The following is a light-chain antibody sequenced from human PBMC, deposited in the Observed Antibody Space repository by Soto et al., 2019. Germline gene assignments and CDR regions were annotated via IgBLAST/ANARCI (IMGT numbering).Light chain of an antibody. J-gene: IGKJ1*01. CDR1: QSISSW. CDR2: DAS. V-gene: IGKV1-5*01. CDR3: QQYNSYRT. Sequence: DIQMTQSPSTLSASVGERVTITCRASQSISSWLAWYQQKPGKAPKLLIYDASSLESGVPSRFSGSGSGTEFTLTISSLQPDDFSTYYCQQYNSYRTFGQGTKVESK.